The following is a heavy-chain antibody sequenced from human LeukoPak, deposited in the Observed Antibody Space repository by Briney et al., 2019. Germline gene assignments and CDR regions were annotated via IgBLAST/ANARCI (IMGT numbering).Heavy chain of an antibody. CDR1: GFPFNTYA. V-gene: IGHV3-30-3*01. CDR3: ARGSPPDF. CDR2: ISYDGSNK. Sequence: PRGSLRVSCAASGFPFNTYAMYWVRQAPGKGLEWVAVISYDGSNKNYADSVKGRFTISRDDSENTLYLQMNSLRVEDTAVYYCARGSPPDFWGQGTLVTVPS. J-gene: IGHJ4*02.